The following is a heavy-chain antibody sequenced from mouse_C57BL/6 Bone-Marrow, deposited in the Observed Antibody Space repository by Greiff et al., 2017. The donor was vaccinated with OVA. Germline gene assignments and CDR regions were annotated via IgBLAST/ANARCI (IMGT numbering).Heavy chain of an antibody. CDR2: IDPSDSYT. V-gene: IGHV1-69*01. J-gene: IGHJ1*03. CDR3: ARCDYYGSIPYLYFDG. D-gene: IGHD1-1*01. CDR1: GYTFTSYW. Sequence: VQLQQPGAELVMPGASVKLSCKASGYTFTSYWMHWVKQRPGQGLEWIGEIDPSDSYTNYNQKFKGKSTLTVDKSSSTAYMQLSSLTSEDSAVYYCARCDYYGSIPYLYFDGWGTVTTVTVSS.